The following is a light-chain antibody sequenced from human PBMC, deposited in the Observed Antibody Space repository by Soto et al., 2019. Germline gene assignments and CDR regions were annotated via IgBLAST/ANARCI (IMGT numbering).Light chain of an antibody. CDR1: SSDVGGYNY. CDR3: RSYTSRSTLV. V-gene: IGLV2-14*01. J-gene: IGLJ1*01. CDR2: EVT. Sequence: SVLTQPASLSGSPGQSITICCTGTSSDVGGYNYVSWYQQHPGKAPKLMIYEVTNRPSGVSNRFSGSKSGNTASLTISGLQAEDEADYYCRSYTSRSTLVFGTGTKVTVL.